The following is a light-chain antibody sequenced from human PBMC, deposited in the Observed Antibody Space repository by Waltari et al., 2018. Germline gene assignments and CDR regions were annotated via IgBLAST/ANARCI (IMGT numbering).Light chain of an antibody. CDR1: SSNIGSNT. Sequence: QSVLTQSPSASGTPGPRVTISCSGSSSNIGSNTVNWYQPLPGTAPKLLISTNNQRSSGVPDRFSGSKSGTSASLAISGLQSEDEADYFCAAWDDRLNGPVFGGGTKVTVL. V-gene: IGLV1-44*01. CDR3: AAWDDRLNGPV. J-gene: IGLJ3*02. CDR2: TNN.